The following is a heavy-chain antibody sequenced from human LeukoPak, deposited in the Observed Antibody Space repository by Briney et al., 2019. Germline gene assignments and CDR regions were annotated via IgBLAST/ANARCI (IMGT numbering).Heavy chain of an antibody. CDR2: IYFSGST. CDR3: ARTYLGYCSSPSCYYFDY. CDR1: GGSISSSSYY. V-gene: IGHV4-39*01. Sequence: SSETLSLTCTVSGGSISSSSYYWGWIRQPPGKGLEWIGSIYFSGSTYYNPSLKSRVTISVDTSKNQFSLKLSSVTAADTSVYYCARTYLGYCSSPSCYYFDYWGQGTLGIVSS. D-gene: IGHD2-2*01. J-gene: IGHJ4*02.